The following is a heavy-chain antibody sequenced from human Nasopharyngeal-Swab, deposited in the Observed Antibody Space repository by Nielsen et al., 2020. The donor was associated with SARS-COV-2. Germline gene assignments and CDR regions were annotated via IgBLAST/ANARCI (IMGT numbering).Heavy chain of an antibody. Sequence: ASVKVSCKASGYTFSDYYIHWVRQAPGQGLEWMGRINPTSGGTNYAQKFQDRVTMTRDTTISTAYMELSSLRSDDTAIFYCTTGVGDTTRALELWGRGTLVAVSS. CDR3: TTGVGDTTRALEL. CDR1: GYTFSDYY. V-gene: IGHV1-2*06. CDR2: INPTSGGT. J-gene: IGHJ2*01. D-gene: IGHD1-26*01.